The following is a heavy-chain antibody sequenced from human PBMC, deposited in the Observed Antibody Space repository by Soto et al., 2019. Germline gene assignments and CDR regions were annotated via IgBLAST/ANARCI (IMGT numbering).Heavy chain of an antibody. D-gene: IGHD6-13*01. V-gene: IGHV3-23*01. CDR3: AKTIRGGYSSRWYYFDY. Sequence: PGGSLRLSCAASGFTFPNYAMTWVRQAPGKGLEWVSTISGGGSITYYADFLKGRFTISRDNSKNTLYLQINSLRAEDTAVYYCAKTIRGGYSSRWYYFDYWGQGTLVTVSS. CDR1: GFTFPNYA. CDR2: ISGGGSIT. J-gene: IGHJ4*02.